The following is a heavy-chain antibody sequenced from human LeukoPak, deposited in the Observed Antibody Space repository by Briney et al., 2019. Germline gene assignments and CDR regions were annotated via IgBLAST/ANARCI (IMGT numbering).Heavy chain of an antibody. V-gene: IGHV4-59*08. Sequence: SETLSLTCTVSGAPISSYYWSWIRQPPGKGLEWIGYISYSGSTNYNPSLKSRVTISADTSKNQVSLTLSSVTAADTAVYYCASHPELYFFDYWGQGTLVTVSS. D-gene: IGHD3-10*01. CDR2: ISYSGST. J-gene: IGHJ4*02. CDR1: GAPISSYY. CDR3: ASHPELYFFDY.